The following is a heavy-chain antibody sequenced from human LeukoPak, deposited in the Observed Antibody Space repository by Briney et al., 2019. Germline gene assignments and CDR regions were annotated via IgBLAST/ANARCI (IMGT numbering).Heavy chain of an antibody. Sequence: SVKVSCKASGGTFSSYAISWVRQAPGQGLEWMGRIIPMFGTANYAQKFQGRVTITTDESTSTAYMELSSLRSEDTAVYYCARGVDYYDSSGYPEYFQHWGQGTPVTVSS. CDR1: GGTFSSYA. V-gene: IGHV1-69*05. J-gene: IGHJ1*01. CDR3: ARGVDYYDSSGYPEYFQH. D-gene: IGHD3-22*01. CDR2: IIPMFGTA.